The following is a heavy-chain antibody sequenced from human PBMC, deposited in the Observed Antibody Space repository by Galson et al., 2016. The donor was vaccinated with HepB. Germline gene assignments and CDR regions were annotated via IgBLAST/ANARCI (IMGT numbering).Heavy chain of an antibody. D-gene: IGHD3-3*01. Sequence: SVKVSCKASGGTFSGFPISWLRQAPGQGLEWMGVVIPLFGRTDYSQKFQDRPTITADESTTTAYLDLSSLRSDDSAFYYCARSSGPNFWSGYNWFAPWGQGTLVTVSS. J-gene: IGHJ5*02. CDR3: ARSSGPNFWSGYNWFAP. V-gene: IGHV1-69*13. CDR1: GGTFSGFP. CDR2: VIPLFGRT.